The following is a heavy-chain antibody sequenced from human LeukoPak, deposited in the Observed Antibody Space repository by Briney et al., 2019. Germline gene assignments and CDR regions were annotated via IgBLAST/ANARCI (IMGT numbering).Heavy chain of an antibody. J-gene: IGHJ6*03. V-gene: IGHV4-38-2*02. CDR1: GYSISSGYY. CDR3: ARQGGSGYGYYYYYYYMDV. D-gene: IGHD5-12*01. CDR2: IYHSGST. Sequence: PSETLSLTCTVSGYSISSGYYWGWIRQPPGKGLEWIGSIYHSGSTYYNPSLKSRVTISVDTSKNQFSLKLSSVTAADTAVYYCARQGGSGYGYYYYYYYMDVWGKGTTVTISS.